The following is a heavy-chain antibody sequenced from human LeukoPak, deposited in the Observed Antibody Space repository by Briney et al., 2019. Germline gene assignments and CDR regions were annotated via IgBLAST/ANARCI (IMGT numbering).Heavy chain of an antibody. CDR1: GFTFSSYA. D-gene: IGHD5-18*01. V-gene: IGHV3-64D*06. CDR2: ISSNGGST. J-gene: IGHJ3*02. CDR3: VKDFAAMALDAFDI. Sequence: PGGSLRLSCAASGFTFSSYAMHWVRQAPGKGLEYVSAISSNGGSTYYADSVKGRFTISRDNSKNTLYLQMSSLRAEDTAVYYCVKDFAAMALDAFDIWGQGTMVTVSS.